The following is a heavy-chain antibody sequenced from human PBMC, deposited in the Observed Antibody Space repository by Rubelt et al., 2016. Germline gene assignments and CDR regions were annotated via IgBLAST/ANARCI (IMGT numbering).Heavy chain of an antibody. D-gene: IGHD5-18*01. Sequence: GWISAYNGNTNYAQKLQGRVTMTTDTSTSTAYMELRSLRSNDTAVYYCARESVDTAMVFDYWGQGTLVTVSS. V-gene: IGHV1-18*01. J-gene: IGHJ4*02. CDR2: ISAYNGNT. CDR3: ARESVDTAMVFDY.